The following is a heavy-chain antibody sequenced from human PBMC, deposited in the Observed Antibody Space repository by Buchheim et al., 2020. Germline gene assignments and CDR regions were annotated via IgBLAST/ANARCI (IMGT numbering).Heavy chain of an antibody. CDR1: GFTFSSYG. CDR2: ISYDGSNK. CDR3: AKDSHDYGDYAVLDY. Sequence: QVQLVESGGGVVQPGRSLRLSCAASGFTFSSYGMHWVRQAPGKGLEWVAVISYDGSNKYYADSVKGRFTISRDNSKNTLYLQMNSLRAEDTAVYYCAKDSHDYGDYAVLDYWGQGTL. J-gene: IGHJ4*02. D-gene: IGHD4-17*01. V-gene: IGHV3-30*18.